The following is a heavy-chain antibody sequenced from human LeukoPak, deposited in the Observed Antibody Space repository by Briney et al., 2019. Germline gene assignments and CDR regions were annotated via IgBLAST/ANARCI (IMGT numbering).Heavy chain of an antibody. CDR2: IYTSGST. V-gene: IGHV4-4*07. Sequence: SETLSLTCNVSGGSISSYYWSWIRQPAGKGLEWIGRIYTSGSTNYNPSLKSRVTMSVDTSKNQFSLKLSSVTAADTAVYYCARGRYYDSSGYDGDYFDYWGQGTLVTVSS. CDR1: GGSISSYY. D-gene: IGHD3-22*01. J-gene: IGHJ4*02. CDR3: ARGRYYDSSGYDGDYFDY.